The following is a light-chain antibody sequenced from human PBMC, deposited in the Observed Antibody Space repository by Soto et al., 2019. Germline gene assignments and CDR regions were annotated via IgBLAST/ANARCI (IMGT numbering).Light chain of an antibody. CDR2: AAS. Sequence: AIEMTQSPSSLSASVGDRVTLTCRASQDIGKDLGWYQQKPGQAPKLLIYAASVLQSGVPGRFTVSGSGTDFTLTINSLRPEDFATYYCLQDYDYPRTFGQGTRLEIK. CDR3: LQDYDYPRT. V-gene: IGKV1-6*02. J-gene: IGKJ2*01. CDR1: QDIGKD.